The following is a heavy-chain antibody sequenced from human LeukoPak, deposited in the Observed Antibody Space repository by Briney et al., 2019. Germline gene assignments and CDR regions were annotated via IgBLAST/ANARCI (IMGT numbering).Heavy chain of an antibody. CDR3: ASPPYYYYYMDV. Sequence: PGGSLRLSCAASGFTFSSYEMNWVRQAPGKGLEWVSYISSSGSTIYYADSVKGRFTISRDNAKNSLYLQTNSLRAEDTAVYYCASPPYYYYYMDVWGKGTTVTVSS. V-gene: IGHV3-48*03. CDR1: GFTFSSYE. J-gene: IGHJ6*03. CDR2: ISSSGSTI.